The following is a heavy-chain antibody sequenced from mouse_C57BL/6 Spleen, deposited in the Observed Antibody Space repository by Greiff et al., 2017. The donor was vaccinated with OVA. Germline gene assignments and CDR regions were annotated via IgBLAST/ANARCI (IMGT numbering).Heavy chain of an antibody. J-gene: IGHJ2*01. CDR2: ISDGGSYT. V-gene: IGHV5-4*01. CDR3: ARLTGKGYYCDY. CDR1: GFTFSSYA. Sequence: DVHLVESGGGLVKPGGSLKLSCAASGFTFSSYAMSWVRQTPEKRLEWVATISDGGSYTYYPDNVKGRFTISRDNAKNNLYLQMSHLKSEDTAMYYCARLTGKGYYCDYWGQGTTLTVSS. D-gene: IGHD4-1*01.